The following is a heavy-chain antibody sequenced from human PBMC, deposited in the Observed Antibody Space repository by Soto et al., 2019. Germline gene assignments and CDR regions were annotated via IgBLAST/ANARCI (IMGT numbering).Heavy chain of an antibody. Sequence: QVQLVESGGGVVQPGRSLRLSCAAAGFTFNSYGIHWGRQAPGKALEWVAVIPYDGNNIYYGDTVQGRFTISRDNSKNTIYLQMNSLRAEDTAVYYCAKDVGYCTNGVCLYNWFDPWGQGTLVTVSS. CDR2: IPYDGNNI. CDR1: GFTFNSYG. CDR3: AKDVGYCTNGVCLYNWFDP. J-gene: IGHJ5*02. V-gene: IGHV3-30*18. D-gene: IGHD2-8*01.